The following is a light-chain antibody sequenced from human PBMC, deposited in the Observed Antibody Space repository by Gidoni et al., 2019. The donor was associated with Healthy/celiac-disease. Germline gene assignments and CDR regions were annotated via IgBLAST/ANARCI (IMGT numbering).Light chain of an antibody. CDR2: GAS. V-gene: IGKV3-20*01. CDR1: PSVSNSY. CDR3: QQYGSSPLLT. J-gene: IGKJ4*01. Sequence: EIVLTQSPGTLSLSPGERATLPCRASPSVSNSYLAWYQQKPGQAPKLLIHGASSRATGIPDRFSGSGSGTDFTLTISRLEPEDFAVYYCQQYGSSPLLTFGGGTKVEIK.